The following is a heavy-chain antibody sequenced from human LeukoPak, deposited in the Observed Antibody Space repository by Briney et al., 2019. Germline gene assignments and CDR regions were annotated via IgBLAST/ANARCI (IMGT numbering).Heavy chain of an antibody. D-gene: IGHD6-19*01. CDR3: ARVGSGWYGGYYYYYMDV. V-gene: IGHV3-7*03. J-gene: IGHJ6*03. Sequence: GGSLRLSCAASGFTFSSYWMSWVRQAPGKGLEWVANIKQDGSEKYYVDSVKGRFTISGDNAKNSLYLQMNSLRAEDTALYHCARVGSGWYGGYYYYYMDVWGKGTTVTVSS. CDR2: IKQDGSEK. CDR1: GFTFSSYW.